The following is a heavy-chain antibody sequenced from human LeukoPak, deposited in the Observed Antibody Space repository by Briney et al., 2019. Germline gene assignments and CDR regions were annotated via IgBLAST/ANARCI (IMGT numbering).Heavy chain of an antibody. J-gene: IGHJ3*02. V-gene: IGHV3-48*01. CDR3: ARGALFDI. CDR1: GFTFSSYS. Sequence: GGSLRLSCAASGFTFSSYSMNWVRQAPGKGLEWVSYISSSSTIYYADSVKGRFTISRDNAKNSLYLQMNSLRAEDTAVYYCARGALFDIWGQGTMVTVSS. CDR2: ISSSSTI.